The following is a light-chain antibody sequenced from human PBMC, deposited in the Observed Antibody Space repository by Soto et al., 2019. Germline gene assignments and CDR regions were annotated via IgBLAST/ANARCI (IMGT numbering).Light chain of an antibody. Sequence: DIQMTQSPSTLSASVGDRVTITCRASQSISSWLAWYQQKPGTAPKLLIYQASTLQSWVPSRFSGSGSGTEFTLTISSLQPDDSATSYCQQYNDNWTFGQGTKVEIK. J-gene: IGKJ1*01. CDR2: QAS. CDR1: QSISSW. CDR3: QQYNDNWT. V-gene: IGKV1-5*03.